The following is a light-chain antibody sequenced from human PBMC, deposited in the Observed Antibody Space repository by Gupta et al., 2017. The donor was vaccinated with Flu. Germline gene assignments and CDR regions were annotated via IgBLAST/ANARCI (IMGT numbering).Light chain of an antibody. J-gene: IGLJ3*02. CDR3: QSYDYRSRV. V-gene: IGLV6-57*01. CDR1: AGSSAGNY. CDR2: EDD. Sequence: TVTISCTRSAGSSAGNYVQWYKQRPGSSPSTVIYEDDQRPSGVPARFSGSLDTSSNSASLTISGLKAEDEGDYYCQSYDYRSRVFGGGTRLTVL.